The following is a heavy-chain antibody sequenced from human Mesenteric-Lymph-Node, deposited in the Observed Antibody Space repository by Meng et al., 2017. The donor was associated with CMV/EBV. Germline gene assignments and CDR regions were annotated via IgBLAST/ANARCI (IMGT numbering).Heavy chain of an antibody. D-gene: IGHD4-17*01. CDR3: ALGGDYGLS. J-gene: IGHJ5*02. V-gene: IGHV3-21*04. CDR1: GFTVSSNY. Sequence: GGSLRLSCAASGFTVSSNYMSWVRQAPGKGLEWVSSISSSSSYIYYADSVKGRFTISRDISKNTLFLQMNSLRVEDTAVYYCALGGDYGLSWGQGTLVTVSS. CDR2: ISSSSSYI.